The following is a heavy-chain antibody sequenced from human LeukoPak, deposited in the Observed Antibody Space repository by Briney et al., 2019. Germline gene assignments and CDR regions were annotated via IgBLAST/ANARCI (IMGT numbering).Heavy chain of an antibody. CDR3: AREWQQLVSEDGWFDP. D-gene: IGHD6-13*01. V-gene: IGHV1-46*01. CDR1: GYTFTSYY. J-gene: IGHJ5*02. CDR2: INPSGGST. Sequence: GASVKVSCKASGYTFTSYYMHWVRQAPGQGLEWMGIINPSGGSTSYAQKFQGRVTMTRGTSTSTVYMELSSLRSEDTAVYYCAREWQQLVSEDGWFDPWGQGTLVTVSS.